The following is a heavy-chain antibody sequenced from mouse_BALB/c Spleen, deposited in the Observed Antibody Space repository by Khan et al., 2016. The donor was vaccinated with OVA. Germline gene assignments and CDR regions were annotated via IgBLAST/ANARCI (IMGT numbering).Heavy chain of an antibody. D-gene: IGHD1-1*01. CDR1: GFTFSTYG. CDR2: VSTGGGYT. V-gene: IGHV5-6*01. J-gene: IGHJ3*01. Sequence: EVELVESGGDLVKPGGSLKLSCAASGFTFSTYGMSWVRQTPDKRLEWVATVSTGGGYTYYPDSVKGRFTISRDTAKNTLYLQMSSLKSEDTAMFYCARLAYYYDSEGFAYWGQGTLGTVSA. CDR3: ARLAYYYDSEGFAY.